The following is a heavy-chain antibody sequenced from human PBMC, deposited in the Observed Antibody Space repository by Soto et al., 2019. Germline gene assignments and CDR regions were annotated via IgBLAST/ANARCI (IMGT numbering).Heavy chain of an antibody. CDR1: GVTFSNSA. CDR3: ARPSGLLGQYSALVDY. CDR2: IIPIFTTT. V-gene: IGHV1-69*13. D-gene: IGHD6-6*01. Sequence: ASVKVSFKASGVTFSNSAIAWVRHAPGQGLEWLGMIIPIFTTTNYAQKFKDRLTISADGSTSTAYMELSGLKSEDTAAYFCARPSGLLGQYSALVDYWGQGTLVTVSS. J-gene: IGHJ4*02.